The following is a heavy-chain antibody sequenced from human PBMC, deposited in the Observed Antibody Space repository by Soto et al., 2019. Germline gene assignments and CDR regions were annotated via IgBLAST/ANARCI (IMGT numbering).Heavy chain of an antibody. D-gene: IGHD6-13*01. CDR2: ISGSGGST. CDR1: GFTVSSNY. CDR3: AYSSTPFDY. J-gene: IGHJ4*02. Sequence: PGGSLRLSCAASGFTVSSNYMSWVRQAPGKGLEWVSAISGSGGSTYYADSVKGRFTISRDNSKNTLYLQMNSLRAEDTAVYYCAYSSTPFDYWGQGTLVTVS. V-gene: IGHV3-23*01.